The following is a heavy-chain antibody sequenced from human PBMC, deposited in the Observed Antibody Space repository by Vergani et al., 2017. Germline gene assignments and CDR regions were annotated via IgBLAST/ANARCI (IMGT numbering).Heavy chain of an antibody. V-gene: IGHV3-9*01. CDR2: ISWNSGSI. CDR3: ARKHISNYYDSSGYYYMGYYYGMDV. D-gene: IGHD3-22*01. J-gene: IGHJ6*02. CDR1: GFTFDDYA. Sequence: EVQLLESGGGLVQPGGSLRLSCAASGFTFDDYAMHWVRQAPGKGLEWVSGISWNSGSIGYADSVKGRFTISRDNAKNSLYLQMNSLRAEDTAVYYCARKHISNYYDSSGYYYMGYYYGMDVWGQGTTVTVSS.